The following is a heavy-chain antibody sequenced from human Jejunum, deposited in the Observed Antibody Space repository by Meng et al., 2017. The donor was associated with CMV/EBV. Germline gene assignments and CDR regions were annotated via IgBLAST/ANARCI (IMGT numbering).Heavy chain of an antibody. CDR3: ARAGWAAIGY. V-gene: IGHV3-48*03. D-gene: IGHD2-2*01. J-gene: IGHJ4*02. Sequence: CEASGFTFSSYEMTWVRGAPRKGLGWVSCISIGIAIIYYANSVKSRFTISRDNAKSSLYLQMNSLRAEDTALYYCARAGWAAIGYWGQGTVVTVSS. CDR2: ISIGIAII. CDR1: GFTFSSYE.